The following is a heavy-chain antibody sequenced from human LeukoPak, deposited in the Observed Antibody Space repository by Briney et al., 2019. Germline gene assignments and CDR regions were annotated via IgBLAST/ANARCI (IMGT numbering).Heavy chain of an antibody. CDR1: GYTFTSYG. Sequence: ASVKVSCKASGYTFTSYGISWVRQAPGQGLEWMGWISAYNGNTNYAQKFQGRVTITADESTSTAYMELSSLRSEDTAVYYCARGPLVGFDYWGQGTLVTVSS. D-gene: IGHD2-15*01. J-gene: IGHJ4*02. CDR3: ARGPLVGFDY. V-gene: IGHV1-18*01. CDR2: ISAYNGNT.